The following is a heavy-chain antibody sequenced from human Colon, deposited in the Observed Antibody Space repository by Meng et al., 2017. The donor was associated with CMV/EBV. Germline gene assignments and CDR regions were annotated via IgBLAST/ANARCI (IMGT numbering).Heavy chain of an antibody. Sequence: GGSLRLSCSASGFTFSSYWMTWVRQVPGKGLEWLAKIKHDGHEEKYLDSVEGRFTISRDNSKNSLYLQMNSLRVDDTGLYYCVRSTGWNSYFDFWGQGVQVIVSS. CDR2: IKHDGHEE. CDR3: VRSTGWNSYFDF. V-gene: IGHV3-7*03. J-gene: IGHJ4*02. CDR1: GFTFSSYW. D-gene: IGHD1-7*01.